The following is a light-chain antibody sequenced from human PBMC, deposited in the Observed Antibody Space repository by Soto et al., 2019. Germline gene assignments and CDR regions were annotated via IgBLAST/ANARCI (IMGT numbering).Light chain of an antibody. CDR1: ETVNSNY. CDR3: QQYGSSRT. J-gene: IGKJ1*01. V-gene: IGKV3-20*01. Sequence: DIVFWQSAGTLCFSPGGRATVSCRASETVNSNYLAWYQQKRGQAPRLLIYGASRRATGIPDRFSGSGSGTDFTLTITRLEPEDFAVYYCQQYGSSRTFGQGTKVDIK. CDR2: GAS.